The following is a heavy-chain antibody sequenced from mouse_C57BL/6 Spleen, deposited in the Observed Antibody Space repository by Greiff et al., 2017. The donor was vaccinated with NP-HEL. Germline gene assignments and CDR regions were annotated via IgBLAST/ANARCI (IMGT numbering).Heavy chain of an antibody. CDR2: ISDGGSYT. CDR1: GFTFSSYA. Sequence: DVKLVESGGGLVKPGGSLKLSCAASGFTFSSYAMSWVRQTPEKRLEWVATISDGGSYTYYPDNVKGRFTISRDNAKNNLYLQMSHLKSEDTAMYYCARTDYGKYAMDYWGQGTSVTVSS. D-gene: IGHD2-4*01. CDR3: ARTDYGKYAMDY. V-gene: IGHV5-4*03. J-gene: IGHJ4*01.